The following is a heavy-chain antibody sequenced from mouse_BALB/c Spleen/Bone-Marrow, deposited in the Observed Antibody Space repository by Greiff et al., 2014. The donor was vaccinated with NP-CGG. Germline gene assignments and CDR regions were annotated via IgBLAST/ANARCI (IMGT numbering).Heavy chain of an antibody. V-gene: IGHV6-6*02. CDR2: IRLKSNNYAT. CDR1: GFTFSNYW. Sequence: EVMLVESGGGLVLPGGSMKLSCVASGFTFSNYWMNWVRQSPEKGLEWVAEIRLKSNNYATHYAESVKGRFTISRDDSKSSVYLQMNNLRAEDTGIYYCTRPTMITWFAYWGQGTLVTVSA. D-gene: IGHD2-4*01. J-gene: IGHJ3*01. CDR3: TRPTMITWFAY.